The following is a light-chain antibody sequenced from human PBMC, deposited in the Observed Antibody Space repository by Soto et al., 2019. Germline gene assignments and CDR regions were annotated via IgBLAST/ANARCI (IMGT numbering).Light chain of an antibody. V-gene: IGKV3-20*01. CDR2: GAS. CDR3: QHYVTSLTT. Sequence: EIVLTQSPGTLSLSPGERATLSCGASQSVTSNYLAWYQHKPGQAPRLLIFGASIRVTGIPDRFIGSGSGTDFTLTITRLEPEDFAVYYCQHYVTSLTTFGQGTKVEVK. J-gene: IGKJ1*01. CDR1: QSVTSNY.